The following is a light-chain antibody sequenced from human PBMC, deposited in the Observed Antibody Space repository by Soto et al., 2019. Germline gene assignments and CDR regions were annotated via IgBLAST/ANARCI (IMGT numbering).Light chain of an antibody. V-gene: IGKV1-5*01. CDR1: QTISHW. J-gene: IGKJ1*01. CDR2: DAS. CDR3: QQYNTYWT. Sequence: DIHLTQSPSTLSASVGDRVTITCRASQTISHWLAWYQQKPGKAPKLLIFDASSLENGVPSRFSGSGSGTEFPLTITGLQPDDFATYYRQQYNTYWTFGQGTKVEI.